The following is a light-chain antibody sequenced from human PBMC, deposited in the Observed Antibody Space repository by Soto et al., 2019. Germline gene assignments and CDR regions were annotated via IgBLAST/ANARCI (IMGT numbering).Light chain of an antibody. Sequence: IQMTQSPSSLSASVGDRVTITCQASQAITNYLIWYQQKPGKAPKLLIYDASSLGTGVSSRFSGRGSGTHFTLTISSLQPEDIATSYCQQFDSVPCTFGQGTKLEMK. V-gene: IGKV1-33*01. J-gene: IGKJ2*02. CDR1: QAITNY. CDR3: QQFDSVPCT. CDR2: DAS.